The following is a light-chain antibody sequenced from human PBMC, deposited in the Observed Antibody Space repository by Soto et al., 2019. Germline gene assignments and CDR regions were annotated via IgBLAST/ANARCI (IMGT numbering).Light chain of an antibody. Sequence: EIGGTQSPATLSVSPGERATLSCRASQRVSSNLAWYQQKPGQAPRLLIYGASTRATGIPARFSGSGSGTEFTLTISSLQSEDFAVYYCQQYNNWPRTFGQGTKVEIK. V-gene: IGKV3-15*01. CDR2: GAS. J-gene: IGKJ1*01. CDR3: QQYNNWPRT. CDR1: QRVSSN.